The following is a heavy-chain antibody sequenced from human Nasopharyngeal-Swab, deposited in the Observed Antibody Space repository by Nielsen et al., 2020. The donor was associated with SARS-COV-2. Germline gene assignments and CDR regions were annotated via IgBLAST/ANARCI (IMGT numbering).Heavy chain of an antibody. CDR1: GYTLTELS. V-gene: IGHV1-24*01. J-gene: IGHJ6*02. Sequence: ASVKVSCKVSGYTLTELSMHWVRQAPGKGLEWMGGFDPEDGETIYAQKFQGSVTMTEDTSTDTAYMELSSLRSEDTAVYYCATERGNRGAVAGSIPYYYYGMDVWGQGTTVTVSS. CDR2: FDPEDGET. CDR3: ATERGNRGAVAGSIPYYYYGMDV. D-gene: IGHD6-19*01.